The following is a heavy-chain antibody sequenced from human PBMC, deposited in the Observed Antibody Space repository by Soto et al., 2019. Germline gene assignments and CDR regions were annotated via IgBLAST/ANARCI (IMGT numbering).Heavy chain of an antibody. CDR1: GYTFTGYY. V-gene: IGHV1-2*04. Sequence: ASVKVSCKASGYTFTGYYMHWVRQAPGQGLEWMGWINPNSGGTNYAQKFQGWVTMTRDTSISTAYMELSRLRSDDTAVYYCARGIAAAGTRFDYWSQGTLVTAPQ. CDR3: ARGIAAAGTRFDY. CDR2: INPNSGGT. J-gene: IGHJ4*02. D-gene: IGHD6-13*01.